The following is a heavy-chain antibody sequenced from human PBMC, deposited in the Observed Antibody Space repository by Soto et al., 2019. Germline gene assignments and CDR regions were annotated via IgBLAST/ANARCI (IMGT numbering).Heavy chain of an antibody. CDR2: ISGSGFKE. CDR1: GFIFENFG. V-gene: IGHV3-23*01. J-gene: IGHJ5*02. D-gene: IGHD1-26*01. CDR3: AKNQGVELVPLATVDWFDP. Sequence: GGSLRLSCAASGFIFENFGMSWVRQAPGKGLEWISSISGSGFKEYYADSVKGRFTISRGNSKSTVYLELNNLSAEDTAVYHCAKNQGVELVPLATVDWFDPWGQGSVVTVSS.